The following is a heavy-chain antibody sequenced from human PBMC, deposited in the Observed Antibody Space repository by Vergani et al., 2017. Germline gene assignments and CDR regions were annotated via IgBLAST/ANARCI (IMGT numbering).Heavy chain of an antibody. J-gene: IGHJ2*01. CDR3: VGLPRGPWNFDL. CDR2: IGYDGRIK. D-gene: IGHD3/OR15-3a*01. V-gene: IGHV3-30*02. CDR1: GFSFNTYG. Sequence: QVQLVETGGGVVQPGGSLRLYCATSGFSFNTYGAHWVRQAPGKGLEWVASIGYDGRIKYNVDSVKGRFTLSRDTSKKTRSLQMRSLRVEDTAGYYCVGLPRGPWNFDLWGRGTLITVSS.